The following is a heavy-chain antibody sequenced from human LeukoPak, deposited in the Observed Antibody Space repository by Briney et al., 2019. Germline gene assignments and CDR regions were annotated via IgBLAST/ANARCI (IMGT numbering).Heavy chain of an antibody. CDR1: GYTFTGYY. CDR3: ARAPPSGIAAAGLDY. J-gene: IGHJ4*02. Sequence: GASVKVSCKASGYTFTGYYMHWVRQAPGQGLEWMGWINPNSGGTNYAQKFQGWVTMTRDTSISTAYMELSRLRSDDAAVYYCARAPPSGIAAAGLDYWGQGTLVTVSS. V-gene: IGHV1-2*04. CDR2: INPNSGGT. D-gene: IGHD6-13*01.